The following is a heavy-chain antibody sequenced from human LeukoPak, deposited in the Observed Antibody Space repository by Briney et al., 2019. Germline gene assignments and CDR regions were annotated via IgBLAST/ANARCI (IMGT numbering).Heavy chain of an antibody. CDR1: GFTFSSYA. V-gene: IGHV3-64*01. J-gene: IGHJ5*02. CDR3: ARSAGGWYRNNWFDP. CDR2: ISSNGGST. Sequence: PGGSLRLSCAASGFTFSSYAMHWVRQAPGKGLEYVSAISSNGGSTYYANSVKGRFTISRDNSKNTLYLQMGSLRAEDMAVYYCARSAGGWYRNNWFDPWGQGALVTVSS. D-gene: IGHD6-19*01.